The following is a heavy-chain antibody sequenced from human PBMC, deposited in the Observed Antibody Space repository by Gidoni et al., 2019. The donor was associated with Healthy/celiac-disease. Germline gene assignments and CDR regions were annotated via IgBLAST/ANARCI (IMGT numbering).Heavy chain of an antibody. V-gene: IGHV3-21*01. J-gene: IGHJ3*02. D-gene: IGHD3-22*01. Sequence: EVQLVESAGGLVKPGGSLRLSCAASGYPFSRYSMTWVRQAPWKGLGCVASICSSSSYIYNSISVKGRFTISRDNAKNSLYLQMNSLRADDTAVYYCARDEPYYDSSGYSSYAFDIWGQGTMVTVSS. CDR2: ICSSSSYI. CDR1: GYPFSRYS. CDR3: ARDEPYYDSSGYSSYAFDI.